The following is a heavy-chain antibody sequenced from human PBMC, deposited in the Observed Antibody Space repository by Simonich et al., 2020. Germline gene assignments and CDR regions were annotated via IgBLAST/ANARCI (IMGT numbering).Heavy chain of an antibody. CDR2: INPSSGGQ. CDR1: GYTFPGYY. CDR3: ARAPLLTQYFDL. Sequence: QVQLVQSGAEVKKPGASVKVSCKASGYTFPGYYMHWVRQAPGQGLEWLGRINPSSGGQNMAQKLQGSVTMTRDTSISTAYMELSRLRSDDTAVYYCARAPLLTQYFDLWGRGTLVTVSS. V-gene: IGHV1-2*06. J-gene: IGHJ2*01. D-gene: IGHD2-21*02.